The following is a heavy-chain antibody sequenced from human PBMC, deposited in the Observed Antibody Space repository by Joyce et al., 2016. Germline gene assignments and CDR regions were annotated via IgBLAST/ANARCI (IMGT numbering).Heavy chain of an antibody. CDR2: ISSSGSTI. CDR3: ARVNRRWFGESTDASDI. J-gene: IGHJ3*02. D-gene: IGHD3-10*01. CDR1: GFTFSDYS. V-gene: IGHV3-11*01. Sequence: QVQLVESGGGLVKPGGSLRLSCAAAGFTFSDYSMNWIRQAPGKGLEGVSYISSSGSTIYYADSVKGRFTISRDNAKNSLYLRLNSLRADDTAVYYCARVNRRWFGESTDASDIWGQGTMVTVSS.